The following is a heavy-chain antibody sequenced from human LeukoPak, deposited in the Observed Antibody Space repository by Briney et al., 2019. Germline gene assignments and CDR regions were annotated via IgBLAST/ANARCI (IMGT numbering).Heavy chain of an antibody. CDR2: ISADGSNQ. Sequence: GGSLRLSCATSEFTFRTYHMYWVRPAPGKGLEWVAVISADGSNQNYADSVKGRFSISRDNSKNTLDLQMNSLRPEDSAMYYCARDKGIAGAALFDPWGQGTLVTVSS. J-gene: IGHJ5*02. V-gene: IGHV3-30*04. D-gene: IGHD6-13*01. CDR3: ARDKGIAGAALFDP. CDR1: EFTFRTYH.